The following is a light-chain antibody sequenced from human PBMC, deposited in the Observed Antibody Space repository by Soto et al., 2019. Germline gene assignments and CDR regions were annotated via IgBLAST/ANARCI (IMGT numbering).Light chain of an antibody. V-gene: IGKV4-1*01. CDR3: QQYYSNALT. J-gene: IGKJ4*01. Sequence: DIVMTQSPDSLAVSLGERATINCKSRQSVLYSSNNKNYVAWYQQKPGQPPKLLIYWASTRESGVPDRFSGSGSGTDFTLTISSLQAEDVAGYYCQQYYSNALTFGGGTKVEIK. CDR1: QSVLYSSNNKNY. CDR2: WAS.